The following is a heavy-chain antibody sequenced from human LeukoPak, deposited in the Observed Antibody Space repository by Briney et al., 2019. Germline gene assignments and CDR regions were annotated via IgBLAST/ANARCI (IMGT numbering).Heavy chain of an antibody. CDR1: EFTFSSYS. Sequence: PGGSLCLSCAASEFTFSSYSMNWVRQAPGKWLEWVSSISSSSSYIYYADSVKGRFTISRDNSKNTLYLQMNSLRAEDTAVYYCAREKWELPTSGTSGSRYFDLWGRGTLVTVSS. CDR2: ISSSSSYI. J-gene: IGHJ2*01. CDR3: AREKWELPTSGTSGSRYFDL. V-gene: IGHV3-21*04. D-gene: IGHD1-26*01.